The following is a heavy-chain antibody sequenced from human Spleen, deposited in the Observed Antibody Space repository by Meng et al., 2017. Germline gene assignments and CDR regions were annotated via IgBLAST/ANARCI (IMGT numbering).Heavy chain of an antibody. J-gene: IGHJ5*02. CDR1: GGSLSGYY. D-gene: IGHD3-22*01. CDR2: SDHFGNT. CDR3: VYFHSGYFT. V-gene: IGHV4-34*01. Sequence: VQLQQWHAGLLEPSETLPLTCAVFGGSLSGYYCNWFRQPPGKGLEWIGGSDHFGNTIHNPSLKGRLTLSVDTSKNQISLRLTSVIAADTAVYYCVYFHSGYFTSGQGTLVTVSS.